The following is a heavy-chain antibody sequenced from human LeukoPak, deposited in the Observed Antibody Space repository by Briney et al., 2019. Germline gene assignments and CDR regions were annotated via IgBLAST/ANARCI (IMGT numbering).Heavy chain of an antibody. D-gene: IGHD3-16*01. V-gene: IGHV4-39*01. Sequence: PSETLSLTCTVSSGSISNDNYYWVWIRQPPGKGLEWIGNIYYSGNTYYNPSLKSRVTISVDTSKNQFSLELDSVTAADTAVYFCATSTLRAYFHDYWGQGTLVTVSS. J-gene: IGHJ4*02. CDR2: IYYSGNT. CDR1: SGSISNDNYY. CDR3: ATSTLRAYFHDY.